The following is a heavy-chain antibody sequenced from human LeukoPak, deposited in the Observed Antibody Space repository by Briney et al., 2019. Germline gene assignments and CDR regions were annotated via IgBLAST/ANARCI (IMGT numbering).Heavy chain of an antibody. D-gene: IGHD3-9*01. CDR3: TRHSTSIQYFDWL. CDR2: IDPSDSYT. CDR1: GYSFTSYW. V-gene: IGHV5-10-1*01. J-gene: IGHJ4*02. Sequence: RESLRISCKGSGYSFTSYWISWVRQMPGKGLEWMGRIDPSDSYTNYSPSFQGHVTISADESISTAYLQWSSLKASDTAMYYCTRHSTSIQYFDWLWGQGTLVTVSS.